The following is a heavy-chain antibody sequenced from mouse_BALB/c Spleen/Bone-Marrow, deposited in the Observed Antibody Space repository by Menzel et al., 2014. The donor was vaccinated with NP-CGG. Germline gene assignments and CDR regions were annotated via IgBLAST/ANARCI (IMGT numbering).Heavy chain of an antibody. D-gene: IGHD1-1*01. Sequence: VQLVESGPGLVQPAQSLSITCTVSGFSLTSYGVHWVRQPPGKGLEWLGVIWSGGSTDYNAAFISRLSISKDNSKSQVFFKMNSLQADDTAIYYCARTNYYGWYFDVWGAGTTVTVSS. J-gene: IGHJ1*01. CDR1: GFSLTSYG. CDR2: IWSGGST. CDR3: ARTNYYGWYFDV. V-gene: IGHV2-4*02.